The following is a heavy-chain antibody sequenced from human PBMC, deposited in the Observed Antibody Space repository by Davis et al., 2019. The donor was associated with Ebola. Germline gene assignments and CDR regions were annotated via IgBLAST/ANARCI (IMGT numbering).Heavy chain of an antibody. J-gene: IGHJ5*02. CDR3: ARGPKGSGGSGSYFLAGS. CDR2: ISYDGSNK. CDR1: GFTFSSYA. V-gene: IGHV3-30-3*01. Sequence: GESLKISCAASGFTFSSYAMHWVRPAPGKGLEWVAVISYDGSNKYYADSVKGRFTISRDNSKNTLYLQMNSLRAEDTAVYYCARGPKGSGGSGSYFLAGSWGQGTLVTVPS. D-gene: IGHD1-26*01.